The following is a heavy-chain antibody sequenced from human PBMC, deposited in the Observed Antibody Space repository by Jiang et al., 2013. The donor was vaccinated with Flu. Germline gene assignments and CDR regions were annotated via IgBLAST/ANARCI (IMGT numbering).Heavy chain of an antibody. J-gene: IGHJ6*02. CDR1: GYSFTSYW. CDR2: IYPGDSDT. CDR3: ARHSNYGVRTHYYGMDV. V-gene: IGHV5-51*01. D-gene: IGHD4-17*01. Sequence: GAEVKKPGESLKISCKGSGYSFTSYWIGWVRQMPGKGLEWMGIIYPGDSDTRYSPSFQGQVTISADKSISTAYLQWSSLKASDTAMYYCARHSNYGVRTHYYGMDVWGQGTTVTVSS.